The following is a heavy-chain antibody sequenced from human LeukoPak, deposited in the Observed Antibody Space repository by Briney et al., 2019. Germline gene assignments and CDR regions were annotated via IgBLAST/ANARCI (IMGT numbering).Heavy chain of an antibody. V-gene: IGHV3-21*01. Sequence: GGSLRLSCAASGFTFTSYSMNWVRHAPGNGLEWVSSISSSSSHIYYADPVKGPFTMSRDNAKNSLYPQPNSLRAEDTAVYYCARDHCSGGSCHLCAHWGQGTLVTVSS. J-gene: IGHJ4*02. CDR2: ISSSSSHI. CDR3: ARDHCSGGSCHLCAH. CDR1: GFTFTSYS. D-gene: IGHD2-15*01.